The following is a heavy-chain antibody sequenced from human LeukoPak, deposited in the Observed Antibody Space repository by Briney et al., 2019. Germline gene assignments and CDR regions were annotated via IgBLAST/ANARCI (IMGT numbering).Heavy chain of an antibody. CDR3: ARGDPIYDFWSGGDY. V-gene: IGHV4-34*01. J-gene: IGHJ4*02. D-gene: IGHD3-3*01. CDR2: INHSGST. Sequence: SETLSLTCAVYGGSFSGYYWSWIRQPPGKGLEWIGEINHSGSTNYNPSLKSRVTISVDTSKNQFSLKLSSVTAADTAVYYCARGDPIYDFWSGGDYWGQGSLVTVSS. CDR1: GGSFSGYY.